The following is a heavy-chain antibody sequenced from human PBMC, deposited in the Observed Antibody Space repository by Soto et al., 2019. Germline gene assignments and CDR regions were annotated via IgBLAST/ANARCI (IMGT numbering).Heavy chain of an antibody. V-gene: IGHV3-21*01. Sequence: DVQLVESGGGLVKPGGSLRLSCAASGFNFITFSMNWVRQAPGKGLEWVSSISASSSSLYYAESVKGRFTVSRDNAKNSLYLQMNSPTAEDTALYYCVRDAYNRDAFDIWGQGTTVTVSS. CDR1: GFNFITFS. J-gene: IGHJ3*02. CDR3: VRDAYNRDAFDI. CDR2: ISASSSSL. D-gene: IGHD1-20*01.